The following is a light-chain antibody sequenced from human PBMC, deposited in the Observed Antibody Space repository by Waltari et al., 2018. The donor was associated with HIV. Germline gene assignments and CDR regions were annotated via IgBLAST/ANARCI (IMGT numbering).Light chain of an antibody. J-gene: IGLJ3*02. V-gene: IGLV10-54*01. CDR1: SNNVGFQG. CDR2: RNN. Sequence: QAGLTQPPSVSKGLRQTATLTCTGNSNNVGFQGAAWLQQHQGHPPKLLSYRNNYRPSGSSERFSASRSGNTASLTIIGLQPEDEADYYCSAWDSSLNVWVFGGGTKLTVL. CDR3: SAWDSSLNVWV.